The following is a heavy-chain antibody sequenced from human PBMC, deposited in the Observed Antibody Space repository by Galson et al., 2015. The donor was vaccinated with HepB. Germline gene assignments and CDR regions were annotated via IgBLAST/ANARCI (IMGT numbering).Heavy chain of an antibody. J-gene: IGHJ6*02. CDR2: FSGYDGST. V-gene: IGHV1-18*01. CDR3: ARDSRLELRRNNYFSYGMDV. D-gene: IGHD1-1*01. Sequence: SVKVSCKASGYSFSNYGLSWIRQAPGPGLEWMGWFSGYDGSTNYAQKFQGRVTMTADASTGTAYLELRNLRSDDTAVYYCARDSRLELRRNNYFSYGMDVWGQGSAVTVPS. CDR1: GYSFSNYG.